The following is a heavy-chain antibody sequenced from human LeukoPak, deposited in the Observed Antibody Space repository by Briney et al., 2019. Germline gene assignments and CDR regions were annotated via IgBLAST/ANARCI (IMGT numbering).Heavy chain of an antibody. D-gene: IGHD3-3*01. CDR2: IKHDGSEK. Sequence: GGSLRLSCAASGFTFNFYWMSWVRQAPGKGLEWVANIKHDGSEKYYVDSVKGRFTISRDNAKNSLYLQMNSLTAGDTGVYYCARDGVGIAARDYWGQGTLVTVSS. J-gene: IGHJ4*02. CDR1: GFTFNFYW. CDR3: ARDGVGIAARDY. V-gene: IGHV3-7*01.